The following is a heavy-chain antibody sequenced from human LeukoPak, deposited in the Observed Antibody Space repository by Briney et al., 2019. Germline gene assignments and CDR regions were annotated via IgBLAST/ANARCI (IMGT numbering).Heavy chain of an antibody. CDR3: ARSPGSYSPSDY. V-gene: IGHV1-2*02. Sequence: ASVKVSCKASGYTFTGYYMHWVRQAPGQGLEWMGWINPNSGGTNYAQKFQGRVTMTRDTSISTAYMELSRLRSDDTAVYYCARSPGSYSPSDYWGQGTLVTVSS. J-gene: IGHJ4*02. CDR2: INPNSGGT. D-gene: IGHD1-26*01. CDR1: GYTFTGYY.